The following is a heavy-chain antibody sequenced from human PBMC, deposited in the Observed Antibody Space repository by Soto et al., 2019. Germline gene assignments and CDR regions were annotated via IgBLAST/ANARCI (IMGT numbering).Heavy chain of an antibody. D-gene: IGHD2-21*01. CDR1: GFSLSTSGMC. Sequence: SGPTLVNPTHTLTLTCTFSGFSLSTSGMCVSWIRQPPGKALEWLALIDWDDDKYYSTSLKTRLTISKDTSKNQVVLTMTNMDPVDTATYYCARAIGLYYYYAMDVWGQGTTVTVSS. CDR2: IDWDDDK. CDR3: ARAIGLYYYYAMDV. V-gene: IGHV2-70*01. J-gene: IGHJ6*02.